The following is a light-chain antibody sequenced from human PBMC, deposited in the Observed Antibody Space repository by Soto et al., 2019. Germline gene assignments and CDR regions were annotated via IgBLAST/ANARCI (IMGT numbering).Light chain of an antibody. V-gene: IGKV1-5*01. CDR3: QQYSGYFYT. CDR2: DVF. J-gene: IGKJ2*01. Sequence: DIQMAQSPPTLSASVGDRVTITCRASQSISNWLAWYQQKPGKAPKLLIYDVFSLESGVPSRFSGGGSGTEFTLTISSLQPDDFATYYCQQYSGYFYTLGQGTKLEIK. CDR1: QSISNW.